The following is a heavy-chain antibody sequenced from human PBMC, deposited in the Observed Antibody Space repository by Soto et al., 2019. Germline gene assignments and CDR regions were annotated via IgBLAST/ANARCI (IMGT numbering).Heavy chain of an antibody. Sequence: GGSLRLSCAASGFTFSSYDMHWVRQATGKGLEWVSAIGTAGDTYYPGSVKGRFTISRENAKNSLYLQMNSLRAGDTAVYYCARDRLAHDFWSGATPGFYMDVWGKGTTVTVSS. CDR1: GFTFSSYD. J-gene: IGHJ6*03. CDR3: ARDRLAHDFWSGATPGFYMDV. D-gene: IGHD3-3*01. CDR2: IGTAGDT. V-gene: IGHV3-13*01.